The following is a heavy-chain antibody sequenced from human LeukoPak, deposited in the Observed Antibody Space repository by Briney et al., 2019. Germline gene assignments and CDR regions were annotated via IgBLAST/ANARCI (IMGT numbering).Heavy chain of an antibody. CDR2: IYHSGST. CDR3: AGHLYGSGRMVVDY. J-gene: IGHJ4*02. CDR1: GGSISSGGYS. Sequence: PSETLSLTCAVSGGSISSGGYSWSWIRQPPGKGLEWIGYIYHSGSTYYNPSLKSRVTISVDRSRNQFSLKLSSVTAADTAVYYCAGHLYGSGRMVVDYWGQGTLVTVSS. D-gene: IGHD3-10*01. V-gene: IGHV4-30-2*01.